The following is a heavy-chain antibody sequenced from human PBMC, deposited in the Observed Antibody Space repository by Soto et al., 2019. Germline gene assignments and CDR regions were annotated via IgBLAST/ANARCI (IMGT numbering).Heavy chain of an antibody. V-gene: IGHV1-3*01. CDR3: ARDHSYGSGSYLY. J-gene: IGHJ4*02. CDR1: GYTFTSYA. Sequence: ASVKVSCKASGYTFTSYAMHWVRQAPGQRLEWMGWINAGNGNTKYSQKFQGRVTITRDTSASTAYMELSSPRSEDTAVYYCARDHSYGSGSYLYWGQGTLVTVPQ. D-gene: IGHD3-10*01. CDR2: INAGNGNT.